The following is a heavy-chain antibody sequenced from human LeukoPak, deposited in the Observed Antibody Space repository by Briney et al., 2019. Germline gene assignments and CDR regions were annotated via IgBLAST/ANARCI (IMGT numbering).Heavy chain of an antibody. J-gene: IGHJ4*02. CDR1: GYTFTSYG. D-gene: IGHD3-22*01. CDR3: ARDRGDSSGYYPFDY. V-gene: IGHV1-18*01. CDR2: VSAYNGNT. Sequence: GASVKVSCKASGYTFTSYGISWVRQAPGQGLEWMGWVSAYNGNTNYAQKLQGRVTMTTDTSTSTAYMELRSLRSDDTAVYYCARDRGDSSGYYPFDYWGQGTLVTVSS.